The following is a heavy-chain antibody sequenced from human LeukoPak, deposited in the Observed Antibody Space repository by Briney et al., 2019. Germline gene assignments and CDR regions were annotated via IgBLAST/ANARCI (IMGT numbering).Heavy chain of an antibody. CDR3: ARGSNYYDSSGHPFDY. Sequence: GGTLRLSCAASGFTVSNNFMSWVRQAPGKGLEWVSLIYRDGTTYYADSVKGRFTISRDNSKSTLYLQMNSLRVEDTAVYYCARGSNYYDSSGHPFDYWGQGTLVTVPS. CDR2: IYRDGTT. CDR1: GFTVSNNF. V-gene: IGHV3-66*01. J-gene: IGHJ4*02. D-gene: IGHD3-22*01.